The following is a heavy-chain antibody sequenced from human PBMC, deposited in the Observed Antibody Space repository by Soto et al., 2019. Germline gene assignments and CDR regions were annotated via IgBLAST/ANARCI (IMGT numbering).Heavy chain of an antibody. Sequence: QVQLVQSGAEVKKPGSSVKVSCKASGGTFNTYNINWVRQAPGQGLEWMGGILPIFGTTNYAQRFQGRGTITADDSTSTAYMELSSLRSEDTAVYYCARDETGDSYYYYYGMYVWGQGTTVTVTS. V-gene: IGHV1-69*01. CDR1: GGTFNTYN. D-gene: IGHD7-27*01. CDR2: ILPIFGTT. CDR3: ARDETGDSYYYYYGMYV. J-gene: IGHJ6*02.